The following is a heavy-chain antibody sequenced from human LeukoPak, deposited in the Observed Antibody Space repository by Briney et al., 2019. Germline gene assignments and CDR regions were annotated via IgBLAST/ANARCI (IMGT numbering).Heavy chain of an antibody. Sequence: GGSLRLSCAASGFTFSSYEMNWVRQAPGKGLEWVSYISSSGSTIYYADSVKGRFTISRDNAKNSLYLQMNSLRAEDTAVYYCARDQYSGSYYPWFDPWGQGTLVTVSS. CDR3: ARDQYSGSYYPWFDP. D-gene: IGHD1-26*01. V-gene: IGHV3-48*03. CDR1: GFTFSSYE. CDR2: ISSSGSTI. J-gene: IGHJ5*02.